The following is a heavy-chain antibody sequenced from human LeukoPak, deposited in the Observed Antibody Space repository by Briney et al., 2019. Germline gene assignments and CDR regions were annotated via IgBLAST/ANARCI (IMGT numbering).Heavy chain of an antibody. D-gene: IGHD2-21*02. CDR3: ARGPRVVVTATAYNWFDP. CDR2: IYPGDSDT. CDR1: GYSFTSYW. Sequence: PGESLKIPCKGSGYSFTSYWIGWVRQMPGKGLEWMGIIYPGDSDTRYSPSFQGQVTISADKSISTAYLQWSSLKASDTAMYYCARGPRVVVTATAYNWFDPWGQGTLVTVSS. J-gene: IGHJ5*02. V-gene: IGHV5-51*01.